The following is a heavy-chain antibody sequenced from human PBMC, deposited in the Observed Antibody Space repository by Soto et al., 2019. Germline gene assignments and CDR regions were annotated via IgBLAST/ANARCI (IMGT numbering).Heavy chain of an antibody. J-gene: IGHJ4*02. D-gene: IGHD6-13*01. CDR3: ARGQGAAAGHSNFDY. CDR1: GGSNSGTTYS. CDR2: IYDSGNT. V-gene: IGHV4-30-2*01. Sequence: QLQLQESGSGLVKPSQTLSLTCAVSGGSNSGTTYSWSWIRQPPGKGLEWIGYIYDSGNTYYNPSLKSQFSISVDRSKNQFSLKLSSVTAADTAVYYCARGQGAAAGHSNFDYWGQGALVTVSS.